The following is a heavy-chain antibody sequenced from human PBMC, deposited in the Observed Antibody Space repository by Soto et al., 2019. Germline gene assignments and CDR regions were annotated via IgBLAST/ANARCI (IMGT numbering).Heavy chain of an antibody. CDR2: IKSDGSEK. CDR3: ARVDITGITRRLFDY. CDR1: GFNFSAYW. D-gene: IGHD1-20*01. Sequence: GGSLRLSCAVSGFNFSAYWMSWVRQAPGKGLEWVANIKSDGSEKYLVDSVKGRFTISRDNAKNSLYLQMNSLRAEDTAIYYCARVDITGITRRLFDYWGQGALVTVSS. J-gene: IGHJ4*02. V-gene: IGHV3-7*05.